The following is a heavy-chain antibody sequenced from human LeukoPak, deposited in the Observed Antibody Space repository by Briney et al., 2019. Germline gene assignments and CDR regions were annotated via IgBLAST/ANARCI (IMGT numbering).Heavy chain of an antibody. D-gene: IGHD5-18*01. CDR2: FDPEDGET. J-gene: IGHJ3*02. CDR1: GYTLTELS. V-gene: IGHV1-24*01. CDR3: TTEVAGYSYAKGYAFDI. Sequence: GASVKVSCKVSGYTLTELSMHWVRQAPGKGLEWMGGFDPEDGETIYAQKFQGRVTMTEDTSTDTAYIELSSLISEDTAVYYCTTEVAGYSYAKGYAFDIWGQGTMVTVSS.